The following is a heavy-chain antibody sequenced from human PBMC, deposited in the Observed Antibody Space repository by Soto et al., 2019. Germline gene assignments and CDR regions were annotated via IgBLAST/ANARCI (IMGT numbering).Heavy chain of an antibody. D-gene: IGHD3-22*01. CDR1: GGSISSSSYY. V-gene: IGHV4-39*01. CDR3: ARQNYSEGTGHLDY. CDR2: IYYSGST. J-gene: IGHJ4*02. Sequence: QLQLQESGPGLVKPSETLSLTCSVSGGSISSSSYYWGWIRQPPEKGLEWIGSIYYSGSTYYNPSLKSRVTXXVXTCXNHFSLRLNSVTAADPALYYCARQNYSEGTGHLDYWGQGTLVTVSS.